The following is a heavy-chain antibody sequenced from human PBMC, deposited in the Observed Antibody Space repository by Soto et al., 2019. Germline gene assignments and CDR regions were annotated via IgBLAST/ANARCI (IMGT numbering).Heavy chain of an antibody. D-gene: IGHD3-10*01. CDR1: GFTFRTYT. J-gene: IGHJ6*02. CDR2: IRGFSPYT. CDR3: ARDRGYDAHDYYYNAMDV. V-gene: IGHV3-21*01. Sequence: EVQLVESGGGLVKPGGSLRLSCISSGFTFRTYTMNWVRQAPGKGLAWGSCIRGFSPYTFYAESVKGRFTISRDNAKNSLYLQMNSLRAEETAVYYCARDRGYDAHDYYYNAMDVWGQGTPVTVSS.